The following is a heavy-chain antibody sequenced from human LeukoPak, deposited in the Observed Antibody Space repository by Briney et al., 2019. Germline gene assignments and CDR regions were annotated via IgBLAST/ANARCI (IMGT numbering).Heavy chain of an antibody. D-gene: IGHD5-12*01. J-gene: IGHJ5*02. CDR3: ARETPWIYSGYERENWFDP. V-gene: IGHV4-30-4*01. CDR1: GGSISSGDYY. Sequence: QTLSLTCTVSGGSISSGDYYWSWIRQPPGKGLEWIGYIYYSGSTYYNPSLKSRVTISVDTSKNQFSLKLSSVTAADTAVYYCARETPWIYSGYERENWFDPWGQGTLVTVSS. CDR2: IYYSGST.